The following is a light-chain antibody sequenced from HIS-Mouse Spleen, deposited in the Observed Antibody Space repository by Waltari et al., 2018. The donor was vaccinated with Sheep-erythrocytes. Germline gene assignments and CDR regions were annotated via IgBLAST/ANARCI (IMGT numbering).Light chain of an antibody. CDR2: KDS. V-gene: IGLV3-27*01. CDR1: VLAKQY. Sequence: SYELTQPSSVSVSPGQTARIPCPGDVLAKQYARGFQQKPGQAPGLVIYKDSERPSGIPERFSGSSSGTTVTLTISGAQVEDEADYYCYSAADNNLVFGGGTKLTVL. J-gene: IGLJ3*02. CDR3: YSAADNNLV.